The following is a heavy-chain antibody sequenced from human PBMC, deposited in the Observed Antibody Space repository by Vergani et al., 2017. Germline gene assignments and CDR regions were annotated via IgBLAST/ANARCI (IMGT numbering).Heavy chain of an antibody. Sequence: QLQLQESGPVLVKPSETLSLTCTVSGGSISSSSYYWGWIRQPPGKGLEWIGSIYYSGSTYYNPSLKSRVTISVDTSKNQFSLKLSSVTAADTAGYYCAGIAAAAYYYYMDVWGKGTTVTVSS. V-gene: IGHV4-39*01. CDR2: IYYSGST. CDR3: AGIAAAAYYYYMDV. D-gene: IGHD6-13*01. J-gene: IGHJ6*03. CDR1: GGSISSSSYY.